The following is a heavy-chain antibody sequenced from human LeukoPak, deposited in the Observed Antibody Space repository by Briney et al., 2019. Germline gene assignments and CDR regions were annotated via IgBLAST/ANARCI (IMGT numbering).Heavy chain of an antibody. Sequence: SVKVSCKASGGTFSSYALSWVRQAPGQGLEWMGGIIPIFGTANYAQKFQGRVTITTDESTSTAYMELSSLRSEDTAVYYCARGRSGYCSSTSCYTPGDFDYWGQGTLVTVSS. J-gene: IGHJ4*02. CDR1: GGTFSSYA. V-gene: IGHV1-69*05. D-gene: IGHD2-2*02. CDR3: ARGRSGYCSSTSCYTPGDFDY. CDR2: IIPIFGTA.